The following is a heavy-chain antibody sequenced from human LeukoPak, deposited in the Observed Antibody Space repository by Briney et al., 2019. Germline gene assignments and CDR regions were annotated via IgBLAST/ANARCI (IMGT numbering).Heavy chain of an antibody. Sequence: GRSLRLSCAASGFTFSSYGMHWVRQAPGKGLEWVAVISYDGSNKYYADSVKGRFTISRDNSKNTLYLQMNSLRAEDTAVYYCAKGEGRLRPEWGYYFAYWGQGTLVTVSS. CDR3: AKGEGRLRPEWGYYFAY. CDR2: ISYDGSNK. V-gene: IGHV3-30*18. D-gene: IGHD3-16*01. J-gene: IGHJ4*02. CDR1: GFTFSSYG.